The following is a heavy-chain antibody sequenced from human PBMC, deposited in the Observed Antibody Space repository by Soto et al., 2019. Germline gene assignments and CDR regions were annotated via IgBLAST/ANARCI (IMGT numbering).Heavy chain of an antibody. J-gene: IGHJ3*01. CDR3: GRITLKTSVDTFDF. CDR1: GFTFSSYA. CDR2: NSGSGGTT. Sequence: GGSLRLSCAASGFTFSSYAMSWVRQAPGKGLEWVSGNSGSGGTTHYADSVKGRFTISRDNSKNTLSLQMNSLRAEDTAVYYCGRITLKTSVDTFDFWGQGTMVTVSS. D-gene: IGHD3-22*01. V-gene: IGHV3-23*01.